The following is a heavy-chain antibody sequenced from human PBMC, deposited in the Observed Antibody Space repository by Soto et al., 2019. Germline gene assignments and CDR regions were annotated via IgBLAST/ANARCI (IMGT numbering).Heavy chain of an antibody. CDR2: ISSNGGST. J-gene: IGHJ3*02. CDR1: GFTFSSYA. D-gene: IGHD2-21*02. Sequence: EVQLVESGGGLVQPGGSLRLSCAASGFTFSSYAMHWVRQAPGKGLEYVSSISSNGGSTYYANSVKGRFTISRDNSKNTLYLQMGSLRAKDLAVYYCARDGCGGDCYSAYAFDIWGQGTMVTVSS. CDR3: ARDGCGGDCYSAYAFDI. V-gene: IGHV3-64*01.